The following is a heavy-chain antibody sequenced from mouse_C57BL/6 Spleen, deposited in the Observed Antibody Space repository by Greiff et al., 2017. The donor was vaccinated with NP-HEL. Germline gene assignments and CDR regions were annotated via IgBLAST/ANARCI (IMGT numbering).Heavy chain of an antibody. CDR3: ARDYGSIQFDY. D-gene: IGHD1-1*01. CDR2: INPNNGGT. J-gene: IGHJ3*01. CDR1: GYTFTDYY. V-gene: IGHV1-26*01. Sequence: VQLKQSGPELVKPGASVKISCKASGYTFTDYYMNWVKQSHGKSLEWIGDINPNNGGTSYNQKFKGKATLTVDKSSSTAYMELRSLTSEDSAVYYCARDYGSIQFDYWGQGTLVTVSA.